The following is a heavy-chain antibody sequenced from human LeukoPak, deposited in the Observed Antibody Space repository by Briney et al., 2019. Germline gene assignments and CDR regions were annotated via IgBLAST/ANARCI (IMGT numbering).Heavy chain of an antibody. CDR2: ISSNGGST. Sequence: GGSLRLSCAASGFTFSSYAMHWVRQAPGKGLEYVAAISSNGGSTYYAGSVKGRFTISRDNSKNTLCLQMGSLRADDMAVYYCAREISPGNWFDPWGQGTLVTVSS. CDR3: AREISPGNWFDP. CDR1: GFTFSSYA. D-gene: IGHD1-26*01. V-gene: IGHV3-64*02. J-gene: IGHJ5*02.